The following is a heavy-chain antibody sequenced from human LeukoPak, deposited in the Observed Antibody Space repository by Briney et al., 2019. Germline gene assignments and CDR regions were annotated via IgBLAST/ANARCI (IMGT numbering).Heavy chain of an antibody. Sequence: PSETLSLTCTVSGGSVSSRPHFWAWIRQTPGKGLEWIGTIYYTGSANYNPSLKSRVTMSVDTSKDHFSLNLSSETATDTAVYFCVRLLGGYFAGNTFDIWGQGTVVSVSS. CDR2: IYYTGSA. D-gene: IGHD3-9*01. CDR3: VRLLGGYFAGNTFDI. CDR1: GGSVSSRPHF. J-gene: IGHJ3*02. V-gene: IGHV4-39*02.